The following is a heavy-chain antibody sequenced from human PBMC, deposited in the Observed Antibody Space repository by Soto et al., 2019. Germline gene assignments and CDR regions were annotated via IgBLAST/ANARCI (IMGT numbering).Heavy chain of an antibody. CDR1: GFTFSSYW. J-gene: IGHJ6*02. D-gene: IGHD3-10*01. Sequence: PGGSLRLSCAASGFTFSSYWMHWVRQAPGKGLVWVSRINSDGSSTSYADSVKGRFTISRDNAKNTLYLQMNSLRAEDTAVYYCARDMDGSGSYYRVASYSYGMHVWGQGTTVTVSS. CDR2: INSDGSST. V-gene: IGHV3-74*01. CDR3: ARDMDGSGSYYRVASYSYGMHV.